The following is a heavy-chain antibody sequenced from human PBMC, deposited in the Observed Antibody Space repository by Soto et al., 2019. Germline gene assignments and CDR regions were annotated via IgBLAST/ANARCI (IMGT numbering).Heavy chain of an antibody. J-gene: IGHJ4*02. V-gene: IGHV4-34*01. D-gene: IGHD1-26*01. CDR2: INHSGST. Sequence: SETLSLTCAVYGGSFSGYYWGWIRQPPGKGLEWIGEINHSGSTNYNPSLKSRVTISVDTSKNQFSLKLSSVTAADTAVYYCASWEEGFAYWGQGTLVTVSS. CDR3: ASWEEGFAY. CDR1: GGSFSGYY.